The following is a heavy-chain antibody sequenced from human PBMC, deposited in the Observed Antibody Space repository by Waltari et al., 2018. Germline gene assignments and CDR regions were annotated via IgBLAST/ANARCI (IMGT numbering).Heavy chain of an antibody. J-gene: IGHJ4*02. Sequence: QVQLQESGPGLVKPSETLSLTCTVSGGSISSYYWSWIRQPPGKGLEWIGSIYYSGSTYYNPSLKSRVTISVDTSKNQFSLKLSSVTAADTAVYYCARVFWSGFTYYFDYWGQGTLVTVSS. CDR3: ARVFWSGFTYYFDY. CDR2: IYYSGST. D-gene: IGHD3-3*01. V-gene: IGHV4-59*12. CDR1: GGSISSYY.